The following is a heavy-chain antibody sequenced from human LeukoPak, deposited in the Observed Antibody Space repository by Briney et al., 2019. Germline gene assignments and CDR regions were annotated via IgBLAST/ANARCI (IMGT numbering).Heavy chain of an antibody. CDR2: IYYSGST. J-gene: IGHJ5*02. D-gene: IGHD5-18*01. CDR3: ARGQGYSYGYSWFDP. CDR1: GDSISSYY. Sequence: SETLSLTCTVSGDSISSYYWSWIRQPPGKGLEWIGYIYYSGSTNYNPSLKSRVTISVDTSKNQFSLKLSSVTAADTAVYYCARGQGYSYGYSWFDPWGQGTLVTVSS. V-gene: IGHV4-59*01.